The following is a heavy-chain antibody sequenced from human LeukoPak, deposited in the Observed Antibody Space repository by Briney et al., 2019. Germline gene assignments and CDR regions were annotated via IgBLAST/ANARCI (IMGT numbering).Heavy chain of an antibody. CDR3: TTDVTMIVVVPDY. V-gene: IGHV3-49*04. CDR2: IRSKAYGGTT. CDR1: GFTFGDYV. D-gene: IGHD3-22*01. Sequence: GSLRLSCTASGFTFGDYVMSWVRQAPGKGLEWVGFIRSKAYGGTTKNAASVKGRFTISRDDSRSIAYLQMNSLKTEDTAVYYCTTDVTMIVVVPDYWGQGTLVTVSS. J-gene: IGHJ4*02.